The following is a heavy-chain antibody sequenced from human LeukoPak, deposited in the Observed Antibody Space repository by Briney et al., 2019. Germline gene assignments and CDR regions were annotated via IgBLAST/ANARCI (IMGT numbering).Heavy chain of an antibody. D-gene: IGHD5-18*01. Sequence: GGSLRLSCAASGFTFDDYAMHWVRQAPGKGLEWVSLISWDGGSTYYADSVKGRFTISRDNAKNSLYLQMNSLRAEDTAVYYCARHTYGYSFYYYMDVWGKGTTVTISS. CDR2: ISWDGGST. CDR3: ARHTYGYSFYYYMDV. CDR1: GFTFDDYA. V-gene: IGHV3-43D*03. J-gene: IGHJ6*03.